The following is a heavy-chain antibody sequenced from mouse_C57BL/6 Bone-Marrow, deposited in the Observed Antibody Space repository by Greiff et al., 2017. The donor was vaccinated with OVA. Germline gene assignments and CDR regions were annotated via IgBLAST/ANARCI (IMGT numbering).Heavy chain of an antibody. J-gene: IGHJ3*01. D-gene: IGHD1-1*01. CDR3: VRDYGSSYSAWFAY. CDR1: GYTFTSYW. CDR2: IDPSDSYT. V-gene: IGHV1-50*01. Sequence: VQLQRPGAELVKPGASVKLSCKASGYTFTSYWMQWVKQRPGPGLEWIGEIDPSDSYTNYNQKFKGKATLTVDTSSSTAYMQLSSLTSEDSAVYYCVRDYGSSYSAWFAYWGQGTLVTVSA.